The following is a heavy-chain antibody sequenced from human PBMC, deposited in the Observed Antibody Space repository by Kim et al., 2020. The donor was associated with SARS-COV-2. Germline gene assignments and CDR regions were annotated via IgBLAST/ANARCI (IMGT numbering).Heavy chain of an antibody. CDR1: GGSISSYY. CDR2: IYYSGST. CDR3: ASRALGYCSGGSCYSGFDY. Sequence: SETLSLICTVSGGSISSYYWSWIRQPPGKGLEWIGYIYYSGSTNYNPSLKSRVTISVDTSKNQFSLKLSSVTAADTAVYYCASRALGYCSGGSCYSGFDYWSQRTLVTVSS. D-gene: IGHD2-15*01. J-gene: IGHJ4*02. V-gene: IGHV4-59*08.